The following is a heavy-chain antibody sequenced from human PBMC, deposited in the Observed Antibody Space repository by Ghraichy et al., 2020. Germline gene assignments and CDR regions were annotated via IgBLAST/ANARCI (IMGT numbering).Heavy chain of an antibody. CDR1: GGSISSSSYY. V-gene: IGHV4-39*01. CDR3: ASHYYDGTGRPFHC. D-gene: IGHD3-22*01. J-gene: IGHJ4*02. CDR2: LFYSGST. Sequence: SCTVSGGSISSSSYYWDWIRQSPGKGLEWIGSLFYSGSTYYNPSLKSRVTISVDTSKNQFSLKLNSMTAADTAVYYCASHYYDGTGRPFHCWGQGTLVTVSS.